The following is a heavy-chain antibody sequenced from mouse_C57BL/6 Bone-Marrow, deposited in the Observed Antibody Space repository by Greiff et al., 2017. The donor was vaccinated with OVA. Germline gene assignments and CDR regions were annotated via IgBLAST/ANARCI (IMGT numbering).Heavy chain of an antibody. V-gene: IGHV5-4*01. D-gene: IGHD2-1*01. CDR2: ISDGGSYT. J-gene: IGHJ4*01. CDR3: ARVYPETYAMDY. CDR1: GFTFSSYA. Sequence: EVQRVESGGGLVKPGGSLKLSCAASGFTFSSYAMSWVRQTPEKRLEWVATISDGGSYTYYPDNVKGRFTISRDNAKNNLYLQRSHLKSEDTAMYYCARVYPETYAMDYWGQGTSVTVSS.